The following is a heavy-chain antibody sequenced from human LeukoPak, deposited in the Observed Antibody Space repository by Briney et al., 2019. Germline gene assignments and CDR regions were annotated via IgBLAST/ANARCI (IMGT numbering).Heavy chain of an antibody. CDR1: GGSISSSSYY. Sequence: SETLSLTCTVFGGSISSSSYYWGWIRQPPGKGLEWIGSIYYSGSTYYNPSLKSRVTISVDTSKNQFSLKLSSVTAADTAVYYCASAAQTLGYCSGGSCYSSRPFDYWGQGTLVTVSS. CDR3: ASAAQTLGYCSGGSCYSSRPFDY. J-gene: IGHJ4*02. CDR2: IYYSGST. V-gene: IGHV4-39*01. D-gene: IGHD2-15*01.